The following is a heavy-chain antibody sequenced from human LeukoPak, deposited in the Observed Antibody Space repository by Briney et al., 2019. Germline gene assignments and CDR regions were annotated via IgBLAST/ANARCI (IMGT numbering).Heavy chain of an antibody. CDR1: GDSISSYY. D-gene: IGHD1-1*01. CDR3: ARGRVGTDFDY. V-gene: IGHV4-4*07. J-gene: IGHJ4*02. Sequence: SETLSLTCTVSGDSISSYYWSWIRQPAGKGLEWIGRIYTRGSINYNPSLKSRVTMSVDTSKNRFSLNLSSVTAADTAVYYCARGRVGTDFDYWGQGTLVTVSS. CDR2: IYTRGSI.